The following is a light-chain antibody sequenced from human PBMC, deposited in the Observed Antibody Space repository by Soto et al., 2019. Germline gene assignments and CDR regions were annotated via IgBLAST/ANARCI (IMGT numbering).Light chain of an antibody. CDR1: SSDVGGYNY. CDR3: CCSTGSSTRVWV. J-gene: IGLJ3*02. V-gene: IGLV2-14*01. CDR2: DVS. Sequence: QSALTQPASVSGSPGQSITISCTGTSSDVGGYNYVSWYQQHPGKAPKLMIYDVSNRPSGVSNRFSGSKSGNTASLTISGGQVEDEDDDYYCCSTGSSTRVWVFGGGTKVTVL.